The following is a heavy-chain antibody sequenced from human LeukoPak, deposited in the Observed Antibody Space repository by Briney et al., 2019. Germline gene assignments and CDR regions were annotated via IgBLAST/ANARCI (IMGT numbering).Heavy chain of an antibody. CDR2: INPSGGST. J-gene: IGHJ4*02. V-gene: IGHV1-46*01. CDR3: AREGVPNYFDY. CDR1: GCTFTSYY. Sequence: ASVKVSCKASGCTFTSYYMHWVRQAPGQGLEWMGIINPSGGSTSYAQKFQGRVTMTRDMSTSTVYMELSSLRSEDTAVYYCAREGVPNYFDYWGQGTLVTVSS.